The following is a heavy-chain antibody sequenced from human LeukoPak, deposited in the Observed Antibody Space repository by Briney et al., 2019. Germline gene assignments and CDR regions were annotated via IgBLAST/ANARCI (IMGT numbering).Heavy chain of an antibody. CDR1: GINFGGYA. CDR2: IRSKLYGETT. J-gene: IGHJ4*02. V-gene: IGHV3-49*04. D-gene: IGHD4-23*01. Sequence: PGRSLRLSCTASGINFGGYAMSWVRQAPGKGLEWVAFIRSKLYGETTEYAASVKGRFTASRDDSKSIAYLQMNSLKAEDTGVYYCTSYGGRTSDYWGQGTLVTVSS. CDR3: TSYGGRTSDY.